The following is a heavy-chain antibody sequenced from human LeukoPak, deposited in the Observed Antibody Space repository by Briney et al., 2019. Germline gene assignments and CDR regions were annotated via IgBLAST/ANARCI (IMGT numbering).Heavy chain of an antibody. V-gene: IGHV3-66*01. CDR1: GFTVSRNY. J-gene: IGHJ3*02. D-gene: IGHD1-26*01. Sequence: GWSLRLSCAASGFTVSRNYMSWVRQPPGKGLEGVAGIYSGGSTYYPDSVKGRFTISRDNPTNKLYLPMTSLRAEDTAVYCCARVSEWEVPDDFDIWGQGTMVTVSS. CDR2: IYSGGST. CDR3: ARVSEWEVPDDFDI.